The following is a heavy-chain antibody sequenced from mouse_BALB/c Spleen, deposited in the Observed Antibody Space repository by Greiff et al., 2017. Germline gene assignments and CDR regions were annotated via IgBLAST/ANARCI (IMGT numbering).Heavy chain of an antibody. D-gene: IGHD1-1*01. J-gene: IGHJ3*01. CDR1: GFTFSSYT. Sequence: EVQRVESGGGLVKPGGSLKLSCAASGFTFSSYTMSWVRQTPEKRLEWVATISSGGSYTYYPDSVKGRFTISRDNAKNTLYLQMSSLTSEDTAMYYCTRDRATVERDGFAYWGQGTLVTVSA. V-gene: IGHV5-6-4*01. CDR2: ISSGGSYT. CDR3: TRDRATVERDGFAY.